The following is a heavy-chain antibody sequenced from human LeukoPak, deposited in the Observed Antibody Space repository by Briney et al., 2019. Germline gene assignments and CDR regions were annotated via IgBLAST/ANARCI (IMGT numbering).Heavy chain of an antibody. D-gene: IGHD4-17*01. V-gene: IGHV1-46*01. Sequence: GASVKVSCKASGYTFTSYYMHWVRQAPGQGLEWMGIINPSGGSTSYAQKFQGRVTMTRDTSTSTVYMELSSLRSEDTAVYYCARDYGDYGYYYYGMDVWGQGTTVTVSS. J-gene: IGHJ6*02. CDR3: ARDYGDYGYYYYGMDV. CDR1: GYTFTSYY. CDR2: INPSGGST.